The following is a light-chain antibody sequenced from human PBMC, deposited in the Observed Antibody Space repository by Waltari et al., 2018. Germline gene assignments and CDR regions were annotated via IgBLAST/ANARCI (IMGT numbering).Light chain of an antibody. CDR2: DVS. CDR3: SAYTATDTYV. Sequence: WHQQPPGKPPNPILSDVSQRPSGVTARFSGTKSGYTASLTISGLQTEDEADYYCSAYTATDTYVFGSGTTVTVL. J-gene: IGLJ1*01. V-gene: IGLV2-11*03.